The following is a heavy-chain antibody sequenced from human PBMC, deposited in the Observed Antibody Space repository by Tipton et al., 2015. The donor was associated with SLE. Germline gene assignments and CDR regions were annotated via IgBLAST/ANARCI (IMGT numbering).Heavy chain of an antibody. J-gene: IGHJ4*02. CDR1: VGSISSHY. V-gene: IGHV4-59*08. Sequence: TLSLTCTVSVGSISSHYLSWLRLPPGKGLEWIGYIYYSGSTNYNPSLKSRVTISVDTSKNQFSLKLSSVTAADTAVYYCARHGGWGLNYWGQGTLVTVSS. CDR2: IYYSGST. CDR3: ARHGGWGLNY. D-gene: IGHD3-16*01.